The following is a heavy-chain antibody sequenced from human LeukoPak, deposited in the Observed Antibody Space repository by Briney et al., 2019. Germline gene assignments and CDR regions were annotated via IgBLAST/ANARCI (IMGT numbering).Heavy chain of an antibody. Sequence: GRSLRLSCAASGFTFTNFAMSWVRQAPGKGLEWVSVISAGGASTYYADSVKGRFIISRDNSKNTLFLQMNSLRAEDTAVYYCGRGSSDNSYSVAGNWGQGTLVTVSS. D-gene: IGHD3-22*01. CDR2: ISAGGAST. J-gene: IGHJ4*02. V-gene: IGHV3-23*01. CDR1: GFTFTNFA. CDR3: GRGSSDNSYSVAGN.